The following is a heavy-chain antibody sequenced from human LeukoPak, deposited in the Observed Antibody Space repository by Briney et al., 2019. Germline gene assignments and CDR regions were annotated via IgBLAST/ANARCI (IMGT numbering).Heavy chain of an antibody. V-gene: IGHV3-53*01. CDR1: GFTVSSNY. CDR2: IYSGRST. Sequence: PGGSLRLSCAASGFTVSSNYMSWVRQAPGKGLEWVSVIYSGRSTYYADSVKGRFTISRDNSKNTLYLQMNSLRAEDTAVYYCARDTYYYDSSGYFDAFDIWGQGTMVTVSS. D-gene: IGHD3-22*01. J-gene: IGHJ3*02. CDR3: ARDTYYYDSSGYFDAFDI.